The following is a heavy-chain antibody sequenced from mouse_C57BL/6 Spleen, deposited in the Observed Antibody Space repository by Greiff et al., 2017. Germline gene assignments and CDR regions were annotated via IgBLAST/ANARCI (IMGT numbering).Heavy chain of an antibody. CDR2: IYPGDGDT. J-gene: IGHJ3*01. D-gene: IGHD2-1*01. V-gene: IGHV1-82*01. CDR1: GYAFSSSW. CDR3: ARSGVIYYGNFD. Sequence: VQLKQSGPELVKPGASVKISCKASGYAFSSSWMNWVKQRPGKGLEWIGRIYPGDGDTNYNGKFKGKATLTADKSSSTAYMQLSSLTSEDSAVYFCARSGVIYYGNFDWGQGTLVTVSA.